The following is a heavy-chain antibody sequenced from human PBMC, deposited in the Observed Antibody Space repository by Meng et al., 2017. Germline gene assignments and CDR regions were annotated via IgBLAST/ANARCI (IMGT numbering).Heavy chain of an antibody. CDR2: FDPEDGES. CDR1: GYIPTELS. V-gene: IGHV1-24*01. J-gene: IGHJ6*02. Sequence: SVKVPCKVSGYIPTELSMHWVRQAPGKGLEWMGGFDPEDGESIYEQKFQSRVTMIEDTSTDTAYIELSSMRTEDTAVYCCATDSPQCSCSWARTPNYGMDVWGQETTVTVSS. D-gene: IGHD6-13*01. CDR3: ATDSPQCSCSWARTPNYGMDV.